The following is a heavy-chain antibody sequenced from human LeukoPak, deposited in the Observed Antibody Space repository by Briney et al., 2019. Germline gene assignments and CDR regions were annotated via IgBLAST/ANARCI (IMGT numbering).Heavy chain of an antibody. J-gene: IGHJ4*02. D-gene: IGHD3-16*01. CDR2: ISGSGGST. CDR3: AKRRASTFEGYYFDY. Sequence: GGSLRLSCAASGFTFSSYAMSWVRQAPGKGLEWVSAISGSGGSTYYADSVKGRFTISRDNSKNTLYLQMNSLRAEDTAVYYCAKRRASTFEGYYFDYWGQGTLVTVSS. V-gene: IGHV3-23*01. CDR1: GFTFSSYA.